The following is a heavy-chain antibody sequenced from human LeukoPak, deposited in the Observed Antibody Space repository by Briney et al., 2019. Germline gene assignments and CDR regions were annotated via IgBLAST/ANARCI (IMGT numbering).Heavy chain of an antibody. CDR2: IYYSGST. V-gene: IGHV4-59*01. CDR3: ARARGYYDSSGYYPNWFDP. Sequence: SETLSLTCTXSGGSISSYYWSWIRQPPGKGLEWIGYIYYSGSTNYNPSLKSRVTISVDTSKNQFSLKLSSVTAADTAVYYCARARGYYDSSGYYPNWFDPWGQGTLVTVSS. J-gene: IGHJ5*02. CDR1: GGSISSYY. D-gene: IGHD3-22*01.